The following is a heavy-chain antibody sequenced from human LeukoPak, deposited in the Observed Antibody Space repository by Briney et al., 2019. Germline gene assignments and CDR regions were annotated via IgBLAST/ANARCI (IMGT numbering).Heavy chain of an antibody. V-gene: IGHV3-30*02. CDR2: IRYDGSNK. J-gene: IGHJ4*02. D-gene: IGHD3-22*01. CDR3: ASNYFDSSGYYWGFDH. Sequence: PGGSLRLSCAASGFTFSSYGMHWVRQAPGKGLEWVAFIRYDGSNKYYADSVKGRFTISRDNSKNTLYLQMNSLRAEDTAVYYCASNYFDSSGYYWGFDHWGQGTLVTVSS. CDR1: GFTFSSYG.